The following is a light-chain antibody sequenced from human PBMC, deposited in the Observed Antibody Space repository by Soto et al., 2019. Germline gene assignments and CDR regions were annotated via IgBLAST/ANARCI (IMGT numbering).Light chain of an antibody. J-gene: IGLJ2*01. CDR1: SSNIGAGYD. CDR3: QSYDSSLSGSV. V-gene: IGLV1-40*01. CDR2: GNS. Sequence: QSVLTQPPSVSGAPGQRVTISCTGSSSNIGAGYDVHWYQQLPGTAPKLLIYGNSNRPSGVPDRFSGSKSGTSASLAITGIQAEDEADYYCQSYDSSLSGSVFGGGTKVNVL.